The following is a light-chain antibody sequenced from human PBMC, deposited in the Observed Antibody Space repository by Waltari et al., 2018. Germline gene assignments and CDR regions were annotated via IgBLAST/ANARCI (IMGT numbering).Light chain of an antibody. CDR2: RDD. J-gene: IGLJ1*01. CDR3: AAWDDSLSVSYV. Sequence: QSVLTQPPSVSGTPGQTVTISCFGTNSNIGRNSVFWYQQLPGTAPKLLIYRDDQRPAGVPDRVSGSKSSTSASLAIRGLRSEDEADYYCAAWDDSLSVSYVFGSGTKVTV. V-gene: IGLV1-47*01. CDR1: NSNIGRNS.